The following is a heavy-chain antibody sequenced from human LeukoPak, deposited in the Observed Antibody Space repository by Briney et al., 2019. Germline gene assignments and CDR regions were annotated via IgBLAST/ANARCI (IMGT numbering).Heavy chain of an antibody. CDR2: IRSKANSYAT. CDR3: ARGVKWELLTRRAFDI. CDR1: GFTFSGSA. Sequence: PGGSLRLSCAASGFTFSGSAMHWVRQASGKGLEWVGRIRSKANSYATAYAASVKGRFTISRDDSKNTAYLQMNSLKTEDTAVYYCARGVKWELLTRRAFDIWGQGTMVTVSS. J-gene: IGHJ3*02. D-gene: IGHD1-26*01. V-gene: IGHV3-73*01.